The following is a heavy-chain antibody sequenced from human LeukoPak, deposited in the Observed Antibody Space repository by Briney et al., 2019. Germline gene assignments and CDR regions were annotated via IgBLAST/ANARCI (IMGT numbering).Heavy chain of an antibody. Sequence: PSETLSLTCTVSGYSISSGYYWGWIRQPPGKGLEWIGSIYHSGSTYYNPSLKSRVTISVDTSKNQFSLKLSSVTAADTAVYYCARGADSNFDYWGQGTLVTVSS. CDR1: GYSISSGYY. V-gene: IGHV4-38-2*02. J-gene: IGHJ4*02. CDR2: IYHSGST. CDR3: ARGADSNFDY. D-gene: IGHD2-15*01.